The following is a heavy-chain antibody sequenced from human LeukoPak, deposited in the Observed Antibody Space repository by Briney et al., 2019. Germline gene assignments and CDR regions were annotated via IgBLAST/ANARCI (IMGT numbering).Heavy chain of an antibody. J-gene: IGHJ5*02. Sequence: ASVKVPCKASGGTFSSYAISWVRQAPGQGLEWMGGIIPIFGTANYAQKFQGRVTITADESTSTAYMELSSLRSEDTAVYYCARDHPVVPAAISGYNWFDPWGQGTLVTVSS. CDR3: ARDHPVVPAAISGYNWFDP. CDR2: IIPIFGTA. CDR1: GGTFSSYA. D-gene: IGHD2-2*02. V-gene: IGHV1-69*13.